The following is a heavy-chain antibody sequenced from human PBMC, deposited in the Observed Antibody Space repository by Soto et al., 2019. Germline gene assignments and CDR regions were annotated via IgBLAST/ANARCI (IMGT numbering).Heavy chain of an antibody. CDR2: IKQDGSEK. Sequence: EVQLVESGGGLVQPGGSLRLSCAASGFTFSSYWMSWVRQAPGKGLEWVANIKQDGSEKYYVDSVKGRFTISRDKAKNSLYLQMNSLRAEDTAVYYCARELDSSSFDYWGQGTLVTVSS. J-gene: IGHJ4*02. CDR3: ARELDSSSFDY. CDR1: GFTFSSYW. D-gene: IGHD6-6*01. V-gene: IGHV3-7*05.